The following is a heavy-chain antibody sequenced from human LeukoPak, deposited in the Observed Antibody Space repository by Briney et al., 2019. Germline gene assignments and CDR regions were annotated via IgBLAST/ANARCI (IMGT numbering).Heavy chain of an antibody. D-gene: IGHD2-21*02. CDR2: IRYDGSNK. J-gene: IGHJ5*02. Sequence: PGGSLRPSCAASGFTFSSYSMNRVRQAPGKGLEWVAFIRYDGSNKYYADSVKGRFTISRDNSKNTLYLQMNSLRAEDTAVYYCAREVSAYCGGDCGSWFDPWGQGTLVTVSS. CDR1: GFTFSSYS. CDR3: AREVSAYCGGDCGSWFDP. V-gene: IGHV3-30*02.